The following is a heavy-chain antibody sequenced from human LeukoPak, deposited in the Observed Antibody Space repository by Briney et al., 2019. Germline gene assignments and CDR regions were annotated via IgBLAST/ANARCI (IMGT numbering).Heavy chain of an antibody. V-gene: IGHV3-30*02. CDR3: AKDRYCSSTSCRPRGYFDY. J-gene: IGHJ4*02. CDR1: GFTFSSYG. CDR2: IRYVGSNK. D-gene: IGHD2-2*01. Sequence: PGGSLRLSCAASGFTFSSYGTHWVRQAPGKGLEWVAFIRYVGSNKYYADSVKGRFTISRDNSKNTLYLQMNSLRAEDTAVYYCAKDRYCSSTSCRPRGYFDYWGQGTLVTVSS.